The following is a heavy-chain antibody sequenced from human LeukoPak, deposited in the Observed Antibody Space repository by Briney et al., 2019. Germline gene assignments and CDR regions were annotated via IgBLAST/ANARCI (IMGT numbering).Heavy chain of an antibody. CDR1: GFTFSRFA. V-gene: IGHV3-23*01. J-gene: IGHJ4*02. Sequence: GSLRLSCAASGFTFSRFAMNWVRQAPGKGLEWVATIIDNGDRTYYADSVRGRFTLSRDNSNNTLSLQMNSLRAEDTATYYCSKGITLVRGFTDFDYWGQGTLVTVSS. CDR3: SKGITLVRGFTDFDY. CDR2: IIDNGDRT. D-gene: IGHD3-10*01.